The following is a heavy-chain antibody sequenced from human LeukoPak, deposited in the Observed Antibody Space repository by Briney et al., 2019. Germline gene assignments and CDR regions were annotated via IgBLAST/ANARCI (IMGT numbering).Heavy chain of an antibody. CDR2: IIPIFGTA. D-gene: IGHD4-17*01. Sequence: SVKVSCKASGGTFSSYAISWVRQAPGQGLEWMGGIIPIFGTANYAQKFQGRVTITADKSTSTAYMELSSPRSEDTAVYYCARSDDYGDSTSFDYWGQGTLVTVSS. V-gene: IGHV1-69*06. CDR1: GGTFSSYA. CDR3: ARSDDYGDSTSFDY. J-gene: IGHJ4*02.